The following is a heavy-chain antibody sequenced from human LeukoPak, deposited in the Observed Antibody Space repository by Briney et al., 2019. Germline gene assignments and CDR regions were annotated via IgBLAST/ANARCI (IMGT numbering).Heavy chain of an antibody. J-gene: IGHJ5*02. CDR2: VYYSGIT. CDR3: ASQTSAWYVSP. V-gene: IGHV4-39*01. Sequence: PSETLSLTCTVSSGSISTTYYYWGWIRQPPGKGLEWIGSVYYSGITYYNPSLKSRVTVFIDTSKNQFSLKLSSVTASDTAIYYCASQTSAWYVSPWGQGTLVSVSS. CDR1: SGSISTTYYY. D-gene: IGHD6-19*01.